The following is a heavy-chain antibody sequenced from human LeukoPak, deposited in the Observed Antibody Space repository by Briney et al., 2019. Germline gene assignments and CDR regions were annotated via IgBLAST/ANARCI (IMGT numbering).Heavy chain of an antibody. Sequence: GGSLRLSCAASGLTFSSYDMHWVRQATGKGLEWVSAIGTAGDTYYPGSVKGRFTISRENAKNSLYLQMNSLRAGDTAVYYCARSRDYDSSGYYRHDAFDIWGQGTMVTVSS. V-gene: IGHV3-13*04. CDR1: GLTFSSYD. J-gene: IGHJ3*02. CDR2: IGTAGDT. D-gene: IGHD3-22*01. CDR3: ARSRDYDSSGYYRHDAFDI.